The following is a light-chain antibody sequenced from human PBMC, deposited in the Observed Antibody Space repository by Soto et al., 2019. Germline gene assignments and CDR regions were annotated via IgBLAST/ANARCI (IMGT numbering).Light chain of an antibody. CDR2: STS. CDR3: LLYYGCAQHWV. Sequence: QAVVTQEPSLTVSPGGTVTLTCASSAGAVTSYNYPNWFQQKPGQAPRALIYSTSNKQSWTPARFSGSLLGDKAALTLSGVQPEDEAEYYCLLYYGCAQHWVFGGGTKLTVL. J-gene: IGLJ3*02. V-gene: IGLV7-43*01. CDR1: AGAVTSYNY.